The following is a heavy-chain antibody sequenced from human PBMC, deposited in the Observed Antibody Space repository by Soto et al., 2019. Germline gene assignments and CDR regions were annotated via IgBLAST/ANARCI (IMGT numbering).Heavy chain of an antibody. D-gene: IGHD2-8*02. CDR3: ATSVGIAPTGEDVMDV. CDR2: IIPILTTP. V-gene: IGHV1-69*01. CDR1: GGTFSIYG. J-gene: IGHJ6*02. Sequence: QVQLVQSGAEVKKTGSSVKVSCKASGGTFSIYGFSWVRQAPGQGPEWIGGIIPILTTPNYAQKFQGRVTIVADESTTTVYMELSSLKFEDTAVYYCATSVGIAPTGEDVMDVCGQGTSVTGSS.